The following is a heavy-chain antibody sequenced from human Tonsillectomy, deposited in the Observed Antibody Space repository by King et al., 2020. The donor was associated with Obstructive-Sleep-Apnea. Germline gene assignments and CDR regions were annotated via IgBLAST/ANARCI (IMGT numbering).Heavy chain of an antibody. CDR3: AREEYFGSGTYYSTFDY. Sequence: VQLVESGGGLVKPGGSLRLSCGVSDLPFSSSIMNLVRHAPGKGLEWVSSMTSTGTYIYYADSVKGRFTISRDNDKNSLFLQMNSLTVDDTAVYYCAREEYFGSGTYYSTFDYWGQGTLVTVSS. J-gene: IGHJ4*02. D-gene: IGHD3-10*01. CDR1: DLPFSSSI. CDR2: MTSTGTYI. V-gene: IGHV3-21*01.